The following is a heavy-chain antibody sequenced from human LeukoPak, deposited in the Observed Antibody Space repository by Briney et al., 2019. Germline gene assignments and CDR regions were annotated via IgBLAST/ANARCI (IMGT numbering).Heavy chain of an antibody. V-gene: IGHV4-39*01. CDR2: IYYSGST. J-gene: IGHJ4*02. CDR3: ARPGDSSGWYGGSDY. CDR1: GFTFSSYW. Sequence: PGGSLRLSCAASGFTFSSYWMSWVRQPPGKGLEWIGSIYYSGSTYYNPSLKSRVTISVDTSKNQFSLKLSSVTAADTAVYYCARPGDSSGWYGGSDYWGQETLVTVSS. D-gene: IGHD6-19*01.